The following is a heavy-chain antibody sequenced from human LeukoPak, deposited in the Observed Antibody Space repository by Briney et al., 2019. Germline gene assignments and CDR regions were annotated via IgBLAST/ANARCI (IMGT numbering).Heavy chain of an antibody. CDR2: INSDGSST. D-gene: IGHD3-22*01. J-gene: IGHJ4*02. V-gene: IGHV3-74*01. Sequence: GGSLRLSCAASGFTFSSYAMSWVRQAPGKGLVWVSRINSDGSSTSYADSVKGRFTISRDNAKNTLYLQMNSLRAEDTAVYYCARVSYYYDSSGYYYFDYWGQGTLVTVSS. CDR1: GFTFSSYA. CDR3: ARVSYYYDSSGYYYFDY.